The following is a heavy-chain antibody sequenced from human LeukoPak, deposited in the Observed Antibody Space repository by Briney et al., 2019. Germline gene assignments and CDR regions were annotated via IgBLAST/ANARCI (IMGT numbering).Heavy chain of an antibody. V-gene: IGHV6-1*01. CDR3: VRGAITGTTWWFDP. D-gene: IGHD1-7*01. Sequence: SQTLSLTCAISGDSVSNNSGAWNWIRQSQSRGLEWLGRTYYRTKWYYDYAVSVRSRITINPDTSKNQFSLQLNSVTPEDTAVYYCVRGAITGTTWWFDPWGQGTPVTVSS. CDR2: TYYRTKWYY. CDR1: GDSVSNNSGA. J-gene: IGHJ5*02.